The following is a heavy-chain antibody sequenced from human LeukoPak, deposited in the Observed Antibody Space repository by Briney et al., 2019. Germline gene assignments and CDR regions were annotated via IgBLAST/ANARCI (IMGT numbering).Heavy chain of an antibody. Sequence: SVKVSCKASGCTFTNYGISRVRQAPGQGLEWMGWISSNSGNPNYAQKVQGRVAMTTDTSTSTAYMELRSLRYDDTAVYYCVRDGCYIGEQLLVQGGLDNWFDPWGQGTLVTVSS. CDR1: GCTFTNYG. V-gene: IGHV1-18*01. CDR2: ISSNSGNP. D-gene: IGHD6-19*01. J-gene: IGHJ5*02. CDR3: VRDGCYIGEQLLVQGGLDNWFDP.